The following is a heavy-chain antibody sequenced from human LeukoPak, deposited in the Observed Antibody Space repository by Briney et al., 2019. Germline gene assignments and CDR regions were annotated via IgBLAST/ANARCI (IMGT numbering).Heavy chain of an antibody. V-gene: IGHV1-2*02. J-gene: IGHJ3*02. CDR3: ARYMPDAFDI. Sequence: ASVKVSCKASGYTFTGYYMHWVRQAPGQGLEWMGWINPNSGGTNYAQKFQGRVTMTRDTSTSTVYMELSSLRSEDTAVYYCARYMPDAFDIWGQGTMVTVSS. CDR1: GYTFTGYY. D-gene: IGHD2-2*01. CDR2: INPNSGGT.